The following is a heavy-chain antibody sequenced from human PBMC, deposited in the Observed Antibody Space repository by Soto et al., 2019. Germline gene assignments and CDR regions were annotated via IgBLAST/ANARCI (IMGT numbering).Heavy chain of an antibody. D-gene: IGHD7-27*01. J-gene: IGHJ3*02. CDR1: GFTFSFYS. CDR2: ISSRSSII. CDR3: ARELTGDAPRDAFDI. V-gene: IGHV3-48*02. Sequence: EVQLVESGGGLVQPGGSLRLSCAASGFTFSFYSMNWVRQAPGKGLEWISYISSRSSIIDYADSVKGRFTISRDNAKSSLYLQMNSLRDEDTAVYYCARELTGDAPRDAFDIRGQGTMVTVSS.